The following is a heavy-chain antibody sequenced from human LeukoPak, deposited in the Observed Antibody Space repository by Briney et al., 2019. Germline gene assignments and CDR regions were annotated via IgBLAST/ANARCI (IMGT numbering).Heavy chain of an antibody. Sequence: GSLRLSCTASGFSFSGHWMHWARQLPGKRLVWVSRISPTGSTTSYADSVKGRFTVSRDNAKNTLYLQVNNLRAEDTAVYYCARGPNSNWSGLDFWGQGTLLTVSS. CDR3: ARGPNSNWSGLDF. CDR2: ISPTGSTT. V-gene: IGHV3-74*01. J-gene: IGHJ4*02. D-gene: IGHD6-6*01. CDR1: GFSFSGHW.